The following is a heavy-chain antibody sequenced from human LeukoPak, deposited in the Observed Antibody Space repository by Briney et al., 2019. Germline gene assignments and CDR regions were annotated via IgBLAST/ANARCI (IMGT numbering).Heavy chain of an antibody. V-gene: IGHV4-34*01. CDR2: INHSGST. J-gene: IGHJ1*01. D-gene: IGHD6-6*01. CDR1: GGSFSGYY. CDR3: ARVSPSSSSAAEYFQH. Sequence: SKTLSLTCAVYGGSFSGYYWSWIRQPPGKGLEWIGEINHSGSTNYNPSLKSRVTISVDTSKNQFSLKLSSVTAADTAVYYCARVSPSSSSAAEYFQHWGQGTLVTVSS.